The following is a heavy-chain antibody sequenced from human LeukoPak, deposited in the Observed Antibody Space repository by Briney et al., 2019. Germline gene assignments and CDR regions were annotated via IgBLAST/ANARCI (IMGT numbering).Heavy chain of an antibody. CDR1: GFTFSSHW. J-gene: IGHJ4*02. CDR3: ARIGVGGGTRGLYYSDF. CDR2: INSDGSST. D-gene: IGHD3-16*01. V-gene: IGHV3-74*01. Sequence: QPGRSLRLSCAASGFTFSSHWMHWVRQAPGKGLVWVSRINSDGSSTSYADSVKGRFTISRDNAKNTLYLQMNSLRAEDTAVYYCARIGVGGGTRGLYYSDFWGQGTLVTVSS.